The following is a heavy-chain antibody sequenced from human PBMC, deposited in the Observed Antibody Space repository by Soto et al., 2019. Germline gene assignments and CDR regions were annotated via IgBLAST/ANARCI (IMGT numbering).Heavy chain of an antibody. V-gene: IGHV4-59*01. CDR2: VYSSGST. Sequence: PSETLSLTCTVSGDSITSYNWNWLRQPPGKALEWIGYVYSSGSTDYNPSLKSRVTISVDTSRNQFSLKVNSVTAADTAVYYCARHSDGILIDYWGQGTLVTVSS. J-gene: IGHJ4*02. CDR1: GDSITSYN. D-gene: IGHD1-1*01. CDR3: ARHSDGILIDY.